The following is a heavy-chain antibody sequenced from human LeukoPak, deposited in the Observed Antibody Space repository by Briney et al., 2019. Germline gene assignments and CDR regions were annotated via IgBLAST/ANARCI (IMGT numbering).Heavy chain of an antibody. V-gene: IGHV3-23*01. CDR2: IVGRGVST. D-gene: IGHD3-10*01. J-gene: IGHJ4*02. CDR1: GFTFRRYS. CDR3: AKRDSSGSYYFDS. Sequence: TGGSLRLSCAASGFTFRRYSMSWVRQAPGKGLEWVSDIVGRGVSTFYADSVKGRFTISRDNSRNTLYLQINSLRAEDTAVYYCAKRDSSGSYYFDSWGQGTLVTVSS.